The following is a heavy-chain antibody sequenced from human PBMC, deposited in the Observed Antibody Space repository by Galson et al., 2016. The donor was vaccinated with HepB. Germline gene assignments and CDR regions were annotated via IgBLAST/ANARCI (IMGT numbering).Heavy chain of an antibody. J-gene: IGHJ6*03. CDR1: GFTFSDYY. CDR3: ARVAGAEYYYFYMDV. CDR2: ISRSSRYT. V-gene: IGHV3-11*06. D-gene: IGHD6-19*01. Sequence: SLRLSCAASGFTFSDYYMSWVRQAPGKGLEWVAYISRSSRYTNQADSVKGRFTISRDNAKKSLYLQMNSLRAEDTAVYYCARVAGAEYYYFYMDVWGKGTTVTVSS.